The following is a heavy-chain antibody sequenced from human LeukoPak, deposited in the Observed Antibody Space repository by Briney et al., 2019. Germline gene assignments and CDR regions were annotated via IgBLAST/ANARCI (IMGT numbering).Heavy chain of an antibody. CDR3: ARAVGFNWFDP. CDR2: INPNSGGT. J-gene: IGHJ5*02. V-gene: IGHV1-2*04. D-gene: IGHD2-15*01. CDR1: GYTFTGYY. Sequence: GSSVKVSCKASGYTFTGYYMHWVRQAPGQGLEWMGWINPNSGGTNYAQKFQGWVTMTRDTSISTAYMELSRLRSDDTAVYYCARAVGFNWFDPWGQGTLVTVSS.